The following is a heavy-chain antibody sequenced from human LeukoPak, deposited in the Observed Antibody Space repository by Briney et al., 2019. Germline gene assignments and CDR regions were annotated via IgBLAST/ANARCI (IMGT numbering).Heavy chain of an antibody. Sequence: ASVKVSCKASGGTFSSYATSWVRQAPGQGLEWMGGIIPIFGTANYAQKFQGRVTITADKSTSTAYMELSSLRSEDTAVYYCARDLPFGAARFSYMDVWGKGTTVTVSS. V-gene: IGHV1-69*06. CDR2: IIPIFGTA. CDR1: GGTFSSYA. CDR3: ARDLPFGAARFSYMDV. D-gene: IGHD6-6*01. J-gene: IGHJ6*03.